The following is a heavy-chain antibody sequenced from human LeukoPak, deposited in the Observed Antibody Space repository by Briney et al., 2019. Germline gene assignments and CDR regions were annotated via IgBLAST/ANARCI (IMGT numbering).Heavy chain of an antibody. J-gene: IGHJ4*02. CDR2: IYTSGST. CDR3: ARESYDILTGYSPTDY. CDR1: GGSISSGSYY. D-gene: IGHD3-9*01. V-gene: IGHV4-61*09. Sequence: PSETLSLTCTVSGGSISSGSYYWSWIRQPAGKGLEWIGHIYTSGSTNYNPSLKSRVTISVDTSKNQFSLKLSSVTAADTAVYYCARESYDILTGYSPTDYWGQGTLVTVSS.